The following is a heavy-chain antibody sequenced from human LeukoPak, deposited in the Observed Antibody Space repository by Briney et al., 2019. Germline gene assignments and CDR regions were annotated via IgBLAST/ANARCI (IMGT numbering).Heavy chain of an antibody. D-gene: IGHD1-26*01. Sequence: ASVKVSCKVSGYTFTDYYMHWVQQAPGKGLEWKGLVDPEDGETIYAEKFQGRVTITADTSTDTAYMELSSLRSEDTAVYYCATDSRGLLRLADYWGQGTLVTVSS. CDR1: GYTFTDYY. J-gene: IGHJ4*02. CDR3: ATDSRGLLRLADY. CDR2: VDPEDGET. V-gene: IGHV1-69-2*01.